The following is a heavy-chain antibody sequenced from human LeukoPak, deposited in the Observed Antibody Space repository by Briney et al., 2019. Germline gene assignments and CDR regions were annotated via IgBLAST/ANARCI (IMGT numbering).Heavy chain of an antibody. CDR3: ARLDDIFNYMDV. J-gene: IGHJ6*03. CDR1: GFTLSSYE. V-gene: IGHV3-48*03. D-gene: IGHD3-9*01. CDR2: ISSSGSTI. Sequence: GGSLRLSCAASGFTLSSYEMNWVRQAPGKGLEWVSYISSSGSTIYYADSVKGRFTISRDNAKNSLYLQMNSLRAEDTAVYYCARLDDIFNYMDVWGKGTTVTVSS.